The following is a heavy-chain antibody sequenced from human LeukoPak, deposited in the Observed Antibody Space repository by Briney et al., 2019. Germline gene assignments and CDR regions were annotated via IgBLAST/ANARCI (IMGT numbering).Heavy chain of an antibody. CDR1: GFTFSNAW. CDR3: TTVVFDVDRCYDY. CDR2: IKSKTDGGTT. V-gene: IGHV3-15*01. Sequence: GGSLRLSCAASGFTFSNAWMSWVRQAPGKGLEWVGRIKSKTDGGTTDYAAPVKGRFTISRDDSKNTLYLQMNSLKTADTAVCYCTTVVFDVDRCYDYWGQGTLVTVS. D-gene: IGHD2-21*01. J-gene: IGHJ4*02.